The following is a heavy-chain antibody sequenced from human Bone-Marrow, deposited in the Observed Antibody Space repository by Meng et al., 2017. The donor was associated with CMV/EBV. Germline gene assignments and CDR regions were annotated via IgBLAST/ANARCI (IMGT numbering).Heavy chain of an antibody. D-gene: IGHD3-16*01. J-gene: IGHJ5*02. CDR1: GFTFSSYS. V-gene: IGHV3-9*03. Sequence: SLKISCAASGFTFSSYSMNWVRQAPGKGLEWVSGISWNGGGIGYADSVRGRFTISRDNARKSIYLQMNNLRPEDMALYYCAKEYVGGFDPWGQGTLVTVSS. CDR3: AKEYVGGFDP. CDR2: ISWNGGGI.